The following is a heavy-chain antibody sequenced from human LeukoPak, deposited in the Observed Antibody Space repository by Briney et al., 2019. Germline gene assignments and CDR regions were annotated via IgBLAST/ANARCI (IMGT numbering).Heavy chain of an antibody. CDR2: SNSDGSST. CDR1: GFTFSSDW. V-gene: IGHV3-74*01. D-gene: IGHD3-10*01. CDR3: ARVGTPYYYGSGFDY. J-gene: IGHJ4*02. Sequence: GGSMRLSCAASGFTFSSDWMHWVRQAPGKVLVWVSRSNSDGSSTSYADSVKGRFTISRDNAKNTLYLQMNSLRAEDTAVYYCARVGTPYYYGSGFDYWGQGTLVTVSS.